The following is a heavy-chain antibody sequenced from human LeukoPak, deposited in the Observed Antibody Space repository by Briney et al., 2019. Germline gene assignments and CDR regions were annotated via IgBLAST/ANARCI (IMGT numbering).Heavy chain of an antibody. D-gene: IGHD4-17*01. CDR1: GYTFTSYA. J-gene: IGHJ4*02. CDR2: INAGNGNT. CDR3: ATEVVTTVTRGYFDY. V-gene: IGHV1-3*01. Sequence: GASVKVSCKASGYTFTSYAMHWVRQAPGQRLEWMGWINAGNGNTKYSQKFQGRVTMTEDTSTDTAYVELSSLRSEDTAVYYCATEVVTTVTRGYFDYWGQGTLVTVSS.